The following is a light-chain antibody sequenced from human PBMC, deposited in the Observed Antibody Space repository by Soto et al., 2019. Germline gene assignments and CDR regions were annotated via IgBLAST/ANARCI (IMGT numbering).Light chain of an antibody. CDR1: QSVSSSY. Sequence: EIVLTQSPGTLSLSPGERATLSCRASQSVSSSYLAWYQQKPGQAPRLLIYGASSRATGIPDRFSGSGSGTDFTLTISRLEPEDFAVYYCQQYGSSPLTCGQGPKVEIK. V-gene: IGKV3-20*01. CDR3: QQYGSSPLT. CDR2: GAS. J-gene: IGKJ1*01.